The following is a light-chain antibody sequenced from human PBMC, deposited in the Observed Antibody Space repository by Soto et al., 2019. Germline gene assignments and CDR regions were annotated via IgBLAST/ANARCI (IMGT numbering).Light chain of an antibody. CDR1: QSVSSSY. V-gene: IGKV3-20*01. Sequence: VLTQSPGTLSLSPGERATLSCRASQSVSSSYLAWYQHKPGQAPRLLIYGASSRATGIPDRFSGSGSGTDFTLTISRLEPEDFAVYYCQQYGSSSWTFGQGTKVDIK. CDR2: GAS. J-gene: IGKJ1*01. CDR3: QQYGSSSWT.